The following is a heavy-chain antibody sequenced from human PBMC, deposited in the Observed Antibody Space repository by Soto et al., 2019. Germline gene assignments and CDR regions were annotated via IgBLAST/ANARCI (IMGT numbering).Heavy chain of an antibody. V-gene: IGHV3-23*01. CDR2: ISGSGGST. D-gene: IGHD3-22*01. CDR1: GFTFSSYA. J-gene: IGHJ4*02. Sequence: GGSLRLSCAASGFTFSSYAMSWVRQAPGKGLEWVSAISGSGGSTYYADSVKGRFTISRDNSKNTLYLQMNSLRAEDTAVYYCAKGLYDSSGYYIFDYWGQGTLVTVSS. CDR3: AKGLYDSSGYYIFDY.